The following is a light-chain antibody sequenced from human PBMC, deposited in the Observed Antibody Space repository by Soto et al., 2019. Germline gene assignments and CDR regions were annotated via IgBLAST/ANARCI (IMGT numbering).Light chain of an antibody. V-gene: IGLV1-51*02. CDR1: SSTFGNNY. Sequence: QSVLTQPPSVSAAPGKKVTISCSGSSSTFGNNYVSWYQQLPGTAPKLLIYENNKRPSGIPDRFSGSKSGTSATLGITGLQTGDEADYYCGTWDSSLSAVVFGGGTKLTVL. CDR3: GTWDSSLSAVV. J-gene: IGLJ2*01. CDR2: ENN.